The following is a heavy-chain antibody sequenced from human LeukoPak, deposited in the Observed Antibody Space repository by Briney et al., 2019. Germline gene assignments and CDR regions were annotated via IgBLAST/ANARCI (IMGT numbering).Heavy chain of an antibody. D-gene: IGHD3/OR15-3a*01. Sequence: PGGSLRLSRAASGFTFSSYGMHWVRQAPGKGLEWVAFIRYDGSNKYYADSVKGRFTISRDNSKNTLYLQMNSLRVEDTAVYYCAKLARTGYLTDAFDIWGQGTMVTVSS. CDR2: IRYDGSNK. J-gene: IGHJ3*02. CDR1: GFTFSSYG. V-gene: IGHV3-30*02. CDR3: AKLARTGYLTDAFDI.